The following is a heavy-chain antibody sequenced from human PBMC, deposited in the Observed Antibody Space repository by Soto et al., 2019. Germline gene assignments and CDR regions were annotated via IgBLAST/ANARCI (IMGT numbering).Heavy chain of an antibody. CDR1: GGTFSSYA. CDR3: ARDHLDFWSGYYVGGWFDP. Sequence: QVQLVQSGAEVKKPGSSVKVSCKASGGTFSSYAISWVRQAPGQGLEWMGGIIPIFGTANYAQKFQGRVTITADKSTRTAYMELSSLRSEDTAVYYCARDHLDFWSGYYVGGWFDPWGQGTLVTVSS. D-gene: IGHD3-3*01. J-gene: IGHJ5*02. V-gene: IGHV1-69*06. CDR2: IIPIFGTA.